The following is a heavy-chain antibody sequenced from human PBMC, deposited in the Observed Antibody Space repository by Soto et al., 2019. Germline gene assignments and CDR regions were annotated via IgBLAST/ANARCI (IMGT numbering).Heavy chain of an antibody. CDR2: INPNSGGT. CDR1: GYTFTGYY. Sequence: ASVKVSCKASGYTFTGYYMHWVRQAPGQGLEWMGWINPNSGGTNYAQKFQGRVTMTRDTSISTAYMELSRLRSDDTAVYYCARYKGSGYYYPFDPWGQGTLVTVSS. D-gene: IGHD3-22*01. V-gene: IGHV1-2*02. J-gene: IGHJ5*02. CDR3: ARYKGSGYYYPFDP.